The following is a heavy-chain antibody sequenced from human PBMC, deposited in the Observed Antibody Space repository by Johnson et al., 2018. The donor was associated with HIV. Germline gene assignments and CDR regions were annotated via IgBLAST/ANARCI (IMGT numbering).Heavy chain of an antibody. V-gene: IGHV3-30*02. CDR2: IRYDGSNK. Sequence: VQVVESGGGVVQPGGSLRLSCAASGFTFSSYGMHWVHQAPGKGLEWVAFIRYDGSNKYYADSVKGRFTISRDNSKNTLYLQMNSLRAEDTAVYYCAKDRRSSSLDAFDIWGQGTMVTVSS. CDR1: GFTFSSYG. J-gene: IGHJ3*02. CDR3: AKDRRSSSLDAFDI. D-gene: IGHD6-13*01.